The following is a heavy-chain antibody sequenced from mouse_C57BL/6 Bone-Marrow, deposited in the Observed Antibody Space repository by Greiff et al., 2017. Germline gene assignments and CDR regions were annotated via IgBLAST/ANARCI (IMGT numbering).Heavy chain of an antibody. Sequence: QVQLQQPGAELVKPGASVKMSCKASGYTFTSYWITWVKQRPGQGLEWIGDIYPGSGSTNYNEKFKSKATLTVDTSSSTADMQLSSLTCEDSAVYYCARWRWLLPYAMDYWGQGTSGTVSS. D-gene: IGHD2-3*01. J-gene: IGHJ4*01. CDR2: IYPGSGST. CDR1: GYTFTSYW. CDR3: ARWRWLLPYAMDY. V-gene: IGHV1-55*01.